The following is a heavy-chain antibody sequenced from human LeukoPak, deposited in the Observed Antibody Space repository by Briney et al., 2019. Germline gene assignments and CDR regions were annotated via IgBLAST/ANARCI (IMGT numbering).Heavy chain of an antibody. Sequence: ASVKVSCKASGYSFTGHYMHWVRQAPGQGLEWMGWINPKSGGTNYAQKFQGRVTMTRDTSISTAYMDMSSLRSDDTAVYYCAKDWSSGWPYFFDYWGQGTLVTVSS. J-gene: IGHJ4*02. CDR3: AKDWSSGWPYFFDY. CDR1: GYSFTGHY. D-gene: IGHD6-19*01. CDR2: INPKSGGT. V-gene: IGHV1-2*02.